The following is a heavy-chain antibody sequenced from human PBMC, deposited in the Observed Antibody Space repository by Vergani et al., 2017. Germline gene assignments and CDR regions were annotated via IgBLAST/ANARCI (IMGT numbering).Heavy chain of an antibody. D-gene: IGHD6-6*01. CDR3: AKDPQGGIAVRPRYYFDY. CDR1: GFSFSSYA. Sequence: EVQLLESGGSFVKPRESLRLSCAASGFSFSSYAMSWVRQGPGKGLEWVSAIRGSGGSTYYADSVKGRLTISRDNSKNTLYLQMNSLRAEDTAVYYCAKDPQGGIAVRPRYYFDYWGQGTLVTVSS. V-gene: IGHV3-23*01. J-gene: IGHJ4*02. CDR2: IRGSGGST.